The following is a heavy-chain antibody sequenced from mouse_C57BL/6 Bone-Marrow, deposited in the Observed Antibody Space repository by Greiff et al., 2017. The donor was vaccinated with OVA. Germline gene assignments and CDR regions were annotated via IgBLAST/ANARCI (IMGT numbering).Heavy chain of an antibody. CDR2: INPNNGGT. CDR1: GYTFTDYY. Sequence: VQLQQSGPELVKPGASVKISCKASGYTFTDYYMNWVKQSHGKSLEWIGDINPNNGGTSYNQKFKGKATLTVDKSSSTAYMELRSLTSEDSAVYYCAREGATGYWGQGTTLTVSS. CDR3: AREGATGY. V-gene: IGHV1-26*01. J-gene: IGHJ2*01. D-gene: IGHD3-1*01.